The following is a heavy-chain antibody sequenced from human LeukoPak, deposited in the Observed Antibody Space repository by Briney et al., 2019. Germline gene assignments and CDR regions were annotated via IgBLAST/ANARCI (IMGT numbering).Heavy chain of an antibody. CDR2: IHTDGSRT. CDR1: GFTFTDSW. V-gene: IGHV3-74*01. CDR3: AREVDAFDI. Sequence: GGSLRLSCVAHGFTFTDSWMHWVRQAPGKGLVWVSQIHTDGSRTNYADSARGRFSISIDSAKNTLYLQMSSLRVEDTAVYYCAREVDAFDIWGQGTMVTVSS. J-gene: IGHJ3*02.